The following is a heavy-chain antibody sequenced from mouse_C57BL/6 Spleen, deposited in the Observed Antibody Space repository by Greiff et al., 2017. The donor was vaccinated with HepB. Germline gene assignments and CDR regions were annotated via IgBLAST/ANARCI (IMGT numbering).Heavy chain of an antibody. V-gene: IGHV5-4*03. J-gene: IGHJ4*01. D-gene: IGHD2-3*01. CDR3: ARGFGYYYYAMDY. Sequence: EVKLMESGGGLVKPGGSLKLSCAASGFTFSSYAMSWVRQTPEKRLEWVATISDGGSYTYYPDNVKGRFTISRDNAKNNLYLQMSHLKSEDTAMYYCARGFGYYYYAMDYWGQGTSVTVSS. CDR2: ISDGGSYT. CDR1: GFTFSSYA.